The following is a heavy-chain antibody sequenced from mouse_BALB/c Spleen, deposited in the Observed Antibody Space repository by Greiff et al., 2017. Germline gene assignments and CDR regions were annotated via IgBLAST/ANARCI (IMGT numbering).Heavy chain of an antibody. CDR1: GFTFNTYA. CDR2: IRSKSNNYAT. CDR3: VRHWASGGDAMDY. V-gene: IGHV10-1*02. Sequence: EVMLVESGGGLVQPGGSRKLSCAASGFTFNTYAMNWVRQAPGKGLEWVARIRSKSNNYATYYADSVKDRFTISRDDSQSMLYLQMNNLKTEDTAMYYCVRHWASGGDAMDYWGQGTSVTVSS. J-gene: IGHJ4*01. D-gene: IGHD3-1*01.